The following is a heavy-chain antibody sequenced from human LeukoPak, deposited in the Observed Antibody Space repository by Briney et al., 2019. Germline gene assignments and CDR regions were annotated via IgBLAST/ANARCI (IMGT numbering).Heavy chain of an antibody. V-gene: IGHV3-7*03. J-gene: IGHJ4*02. CDR1: GFTFSNYW. CDR2: IKQDGGEI. Sequence: GGSLRLSCAASGFTFSNYWMSWVRQAPGKRLEWVANIKQDGGEIYYADSVKGRFSISRDNAQNSLYLHMNSLRAEDTAVYYCVRDKIVGATKNDYWGQGILVTVSS. D-gene: IGHD1-26*01. CDR3: VRDKIVGATKNDY.